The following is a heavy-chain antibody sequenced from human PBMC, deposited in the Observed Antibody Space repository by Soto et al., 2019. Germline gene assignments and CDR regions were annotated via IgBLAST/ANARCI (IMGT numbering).Heavy chain of an antibody. J-gene: IGHJ6*02. Sequence: PGGSLRLSCTASGFTFGDYAMSWFRQAPGKGLEWVGFIRNKAYGGTTEYAASVKGRFTISRDDSKSIAYLQMNSLKTEDTAVYYCTRVRFYYDSSGYYYVNGMDVWGQGTTVTVSS. CDR1: GFTFGDYA. CDR3: TRVRFYYDSSGYYYVNGMDV. V-gene: IGHV3-49*03. D-gene: IGHD3-22*01. CDR2: IRNKAYGGTT.